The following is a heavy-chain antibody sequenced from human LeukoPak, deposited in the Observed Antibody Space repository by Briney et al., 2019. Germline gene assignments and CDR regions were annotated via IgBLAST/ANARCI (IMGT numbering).Heavy chain of an antibody. J-gene: IGHJ4*02. V-gene: IGHV1-46*01. CDR3: ARDLSHRYYHRTGYAFDY. D-gene: IGHD3-22*01. Sequence: ASVRVSCKASGYTFTDYYIHWVRRAPGQGLEWMGIINPSGGTTNYAQKFQGRVTMTRDTSTSTVYMDLSSLRSEDTAVYYCARDLSHRYYHRTGYAFDYWGQGTLVTVSS. CDR2: INPSGGTT. CDR1: GYTFTDYY.